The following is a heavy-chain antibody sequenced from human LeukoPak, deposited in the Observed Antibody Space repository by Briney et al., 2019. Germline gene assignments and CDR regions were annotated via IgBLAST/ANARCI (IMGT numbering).Heavy chain of an antibody. Sequence: ASVKVSCKASGYTFTSYGISWVRQAPGQGLEWMGWISTYNGDANYAQKLQGRVTMTTDTSTNTAYMELRSLRSDDTAVYYCAREGLGELTLDYWGQGTLVTVSS. D-gene: IGHD3-16*01. V-gene: IGHV1-18*01. CDR1: GYTFTSYG. J-gene: IGHJ4*02. CDR3: AREGLGELTLDY. CDR2: ISTYNGDA.